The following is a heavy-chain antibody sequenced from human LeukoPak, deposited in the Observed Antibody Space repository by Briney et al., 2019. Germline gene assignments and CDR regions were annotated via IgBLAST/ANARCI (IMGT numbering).Heavy chain of an antibody. CDR2: ISSSSSYI. D-gene: IGHD6-13*01. V-gene: IGHV3-21*01. CDR1: GFTFSSYS. CDR3: ARSRSSSIAGGPY. J-gene: IGHJ4*02. Sequence: GGSLRLSCAASGFTFSSYSMNWVRQAPGKGLEWVSSISSSSSYIYYAHSVKGRFTISRDNAKNSLYLQMNSLRAEDTAVYYCARSRSSSIAGGPYWGQGTLVTVSS.